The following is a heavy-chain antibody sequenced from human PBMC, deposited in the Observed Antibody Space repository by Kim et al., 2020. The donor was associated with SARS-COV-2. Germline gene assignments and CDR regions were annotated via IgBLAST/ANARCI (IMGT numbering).Heavy chain of an antibody. CDR2: INPSGGST. J-gene: IGHJ6*02. CDR1: GYTFTSYY. Sequence: ASVKVSCKASGYTFTSYYMHWVRQAPGQGLEWMGIINPSGGSTSYAQKFQGRVTMTRDTSTSTVYMELSSLRSEDTAVYYCARDTIAPSTHYYGMDVWGQGTTVTVSS. V-gene: IGHV1-46*01. D-gene: IGHD1-1*01. CDR3: ARDTIAPSTHYYGMDV.